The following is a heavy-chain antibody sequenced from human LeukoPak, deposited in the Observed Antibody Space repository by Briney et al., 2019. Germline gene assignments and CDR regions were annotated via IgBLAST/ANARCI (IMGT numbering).Heavy chain of an antibody. CDR2: ISSSGSST. V-gene: IGHV3-21*06. CDR1: GFSFSTYS. Sequence: GGSLRLSCAASGFSFSTYSMNWVRQSPGKGLEWISYISSSGSSTAHADSVKGRFTISRDNAKNSLFLQMNSLRAEDTAVYYCARDLVVRGVFDYWGQGTLVTVSS. D-gene: IGHD3-10*01. J-gene: IGHJ4*02. CDR3: ARDLVVRGVFDY.